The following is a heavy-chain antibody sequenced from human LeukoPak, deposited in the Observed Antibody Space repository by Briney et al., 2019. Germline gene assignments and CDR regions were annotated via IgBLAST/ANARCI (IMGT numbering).Heavy chain of an antibody. CDR2: IYYSGST. D-gene: IGHD3-10*01. CDR1: GGSISSYY. J-gene: IGHJ5*02. CDR3: ARAQYYGSGSYMNWFDP. Sequence: PSETLSLTCTVSGGSISSYYWSWIRQPPGKGLEWIGYIYYSGSTNYNPSLKSRVTISVDTPKNQFSLKLSSVTAADTAVYYCARAQYYGSGSYMNWFDPWGQGTLVTVSS. V-gene: IGHV4-59*01.